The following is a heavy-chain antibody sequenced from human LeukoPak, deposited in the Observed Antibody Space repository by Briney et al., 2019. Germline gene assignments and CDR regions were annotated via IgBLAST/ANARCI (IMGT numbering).Heavy chain of an antibody. CDR1: GFTFSSYA. Sequence: GGSLRLSCAASGFTFSSYAMSWVRQAPGKGLEWVSAISGSGGSTYYADSVKGRFTISRDNSKNTLYLQMNSLRAEDTAVYYCAKNGKNPRRFLEWLTNYYYGMDVWGQGTTVTVSS. CDR3: AKNGKNPRRFLEWLTNYYYGMDV. CDR2: ISGSGGST. V-gene: IGHV3-23*01. D-gene: IGHD3-3*01. J-gene: IGHJ6*02.